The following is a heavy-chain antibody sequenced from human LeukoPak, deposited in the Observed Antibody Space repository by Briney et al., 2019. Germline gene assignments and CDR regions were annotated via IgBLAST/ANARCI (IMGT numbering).Heavy chain of an antibody. CDR1: GGSISSYY. CDR3: ARIEYSTSPRRHMGV. CDR2: IYYTGST. V-gene: IGHV4-59*08. Sequence: PSETLSLTCTVSGGSISSYYWSWVRQPPGKGLEWIGYIYYTGSTNYNPSLKSRVTISVDTSKNQLPLKLNSVTAADTAVYYCARIEYSTSPRRHMGVWGKGTTVTVSS. J-gene: IGHJ6*03. D-gene: IGHD6-6*01.